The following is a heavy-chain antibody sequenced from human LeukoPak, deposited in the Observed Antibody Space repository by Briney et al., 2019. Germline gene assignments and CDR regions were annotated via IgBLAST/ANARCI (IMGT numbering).Heavy chain of an antibody. CDR1: GFTFSSYG. V-gene: IGHV3-30*18. CDR3: AKDRDGAFDI. Sequence: PGRSLRLSCAASGFTFSSYGMHWVRQAPGKGLEWVAVISYDGSNKYYADSVKGRFTISRDNSKNTLYLQMNSLRVEDTAVYYCAKDRDGAFDIWGQGTMVTVSS. D-gene: IGHD3-10*01. J-gene: IGHJ3*02. CDR2: ISYDGSNK.